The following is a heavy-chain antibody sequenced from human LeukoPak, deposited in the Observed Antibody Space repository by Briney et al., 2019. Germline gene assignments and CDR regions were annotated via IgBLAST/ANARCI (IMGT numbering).Heavy chain of an antibody. V-gene: IGHV3-21*04. CDR3: ARWGNDYSQFDS. CDR2: ISDSSNYI. CDR1: GFTFSSYN. D-gene: IGHD4-11*01. Sequence: PGGSLRLSCAASGFTFSSYNMNWVRQAPGKGLEWVSCISDSSNYIYYADSVRGRFTISRDNAKNSLYLEMNSLRAEDTAVYFCARWGNDYSQFDSWGQGALVTVS. J-gene: IGHJ4*02.